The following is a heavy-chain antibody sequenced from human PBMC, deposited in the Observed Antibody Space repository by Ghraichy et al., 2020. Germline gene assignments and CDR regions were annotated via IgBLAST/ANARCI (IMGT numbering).Heavy chain of an antibody. J-gene: IGHJ4*02. CDR2: LFSGRFA. Sequence: GGSLRLSCAVSGFIVSSNFVSWVRQAPGKGLEWVSVLFSGRFADYADSVKGRFTMSRDVSQNAVYLQMDNLRAEDTAVYYCATGAEASGDCTSTSCFREPQNFWGQGTRVTVSS. CDR1: GFIVSSNF. CDR3: ATGAEASGDCTSTSCFREPQNF. V-gene: IGHV3-53*01. D-gene: IGHD2-2*01.